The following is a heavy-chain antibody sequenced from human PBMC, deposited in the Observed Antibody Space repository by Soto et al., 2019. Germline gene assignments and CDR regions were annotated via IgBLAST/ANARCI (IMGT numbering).Heavy chain of an antibody. CDR3: AVGDSSGGWYFDL. D-gene: IGHD5-18*01. CDR1: GGTFTSST. J-gene: IGHJ2*01. CDR2: ISPLFSTT. Sequence: QVQLVQSGAEVKKPGSSVKVSCKASGGTFTSSTISWVRQAPGQGLEWMGGISPLFSTTTYAQKFLGRVTITADGSSGTAYMELNSLMSDDTDVYFCAVGDSSGGWYFDLWGRGTLVTVSS. V-gene: IGHV1-69*01.